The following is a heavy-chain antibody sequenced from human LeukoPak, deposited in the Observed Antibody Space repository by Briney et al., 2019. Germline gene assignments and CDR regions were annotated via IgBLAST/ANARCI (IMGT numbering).Heavy chain of an antibody. J-gene: IGHJ3*02. D-gene: IGHD1-26*01. CDR3: ARTSEWELPLRLYAFDI. V-gene: IGHV1-69*06. CDR2: IIPIFGTA. Sequence: GASVKVSCKASGGTFISYAISWVRQAPGQGLEWMGGIIPIFGTANYAQKFQGRVTITADKSTSTAYMELSSLRSEDTAVYYCARTSEWELPLRLYAFDIWGQGTMVTVSS. CDR1: GGTFISYA.